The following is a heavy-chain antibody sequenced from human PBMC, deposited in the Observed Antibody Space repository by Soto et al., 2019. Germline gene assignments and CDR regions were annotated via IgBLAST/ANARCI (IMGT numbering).Heavy chain of an antibody. CDR2: INHSRNF. V-gene: IGHV4-34*02. CDR3: ARGGGGLRRGYSYGMDV. CDR1: GGSFSDYY. Sequence: QVQLQQWGAGLLKTSETLSLTCAVYGGSFSDYYWSWVRQSPGKGLEWIAEINHSRNFNYNPSLKSRVTISVDPPKNRFSLRLTSATAADTAVYYCARGGGGLRRGYSYGMDVWGQGTTVTVAS. D-gene: IGHD2-21*01. J-gene: IGHJ6*02.